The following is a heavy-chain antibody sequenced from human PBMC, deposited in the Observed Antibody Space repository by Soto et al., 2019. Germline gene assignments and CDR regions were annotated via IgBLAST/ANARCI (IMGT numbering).Heavy chain of an antibody. Sequence: EVQLVESGGGLVQPGGSLRLSCAASGFTFSRYSMTWVRQAPGKGLEWLSYISITSSKIYYADSVKGRFTVSRDNAENSLFLQMNSLTDVDTAVYYCARHINLNWFDPWGRGTLVTVSS. CDR3: ARHINLNWFDP. CDR1: GFTFSRYS. D-gene: IGHD2-21*01. V-gene: IGHV3-48*02. J-gene: IGHJ5*01. CDR2: ISITSSKI.